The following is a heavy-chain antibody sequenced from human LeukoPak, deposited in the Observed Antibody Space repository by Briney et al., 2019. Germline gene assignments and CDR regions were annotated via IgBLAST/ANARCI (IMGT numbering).Heavy chain of an antibody. CDR3: ARRTLGYSYGDY. Sequence: AASVKVSCKASGGXFSSYAISWVRQAPGQGLEWMGGIIPIFGTANYAQKFQGRVTITADESTSTAYMELSSLRSEDTAVYYCARRTLGYSYGDYWGQGTLVTVSS. CDR1: GGXFSSYA. CDR2: IIPIFGTA. V-gene: IGHV1-69*13. D-gene: IGHD5-18*01. J-gene: IGHJ4*02.